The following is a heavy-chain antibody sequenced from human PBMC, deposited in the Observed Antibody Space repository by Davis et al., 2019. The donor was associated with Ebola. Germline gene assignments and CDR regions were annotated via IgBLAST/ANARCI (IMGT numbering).Heavy chain of an antibody. D-gene: IGHD3-10*01. CDR3: ARGGNYGSGNYPDY. Sequence: HTGGSLRLSCAASGFTFRSYLMHWVRQVPGKGLVWVSRIEKEESTTTSYADSVKGRFTISRDNAKRTLYLEMKSLRADDTAVYYCARGGNYGSGNYPDYWGQGTLVTVAS. CDR2: IEKEESTTT. V-gene: IGHV3-74*01. J-gene: IGHJ4*02. CDR1: GFTFRSYL.